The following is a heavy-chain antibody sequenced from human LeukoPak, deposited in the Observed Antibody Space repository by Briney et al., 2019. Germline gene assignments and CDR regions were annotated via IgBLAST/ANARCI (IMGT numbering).Heavy chain of an antibody. CDR1: GYTLTELS. V-gene: IGHV1-24*01. Sequence: ASVKVSGKVSGYTLTELSMHWVRQAPGKGLEWMGGFDPEDGETIYAQKFQGRVTMTEDTSTDTAYMELSSLRSEDTAVYYCATILGSYYYGSGRGYFDYWGQGTLVTVSS. CDR3: ATILGSYYYGSGRGYFDY. D-gene: IGHD3-10*01. J-gene: IGHJ4*02. CDR2: FDPEDGET.